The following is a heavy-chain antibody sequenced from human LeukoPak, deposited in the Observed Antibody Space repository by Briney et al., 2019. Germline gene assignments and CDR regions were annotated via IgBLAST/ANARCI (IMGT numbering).Heavy chain of an antibody. D-gene: IGHD3-22*01. Sequence: GGSLRLSGAALGFTFSSYAMTWVRQAPGKGLGCVSVISGSAGTTYYADSVKGRFTISRDTSNNTLYLQMNSMTAENTAEYYSAQDGGGYYNHDFDYWGQGTLVTVSS. CDR1: GFTFSSYA. CDR2: ISGSAGTT. J-gene: IGHJ4*02. V-gene: IGHV3-23*01. CDR3: AQDGGGYYNHDFDY.